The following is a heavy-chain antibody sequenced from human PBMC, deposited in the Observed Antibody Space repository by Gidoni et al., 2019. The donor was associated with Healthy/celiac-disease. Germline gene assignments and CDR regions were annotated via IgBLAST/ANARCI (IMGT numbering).Heavy chain of an antibody. Sequence: QLQLQESGPGLVKPSETLSLTCTVSGGSISSSSYYWGWSRQPPGKGLEWIGSIYYSGSTYYNPSLKSRVTISVDTSKNQFSLKLSSVTAADTAVYYCARQSAREVATTDYYGMDVWGQGTTVTVSS. V-gene: IGHV4-39*01. CDR2: IYYSGST. J-gene: IGHJ6*02. CDR1: GGSISSSSYY. D-gene: IGHD5-12*01. CDR3: ARQSAREVATTDYYGMDV.